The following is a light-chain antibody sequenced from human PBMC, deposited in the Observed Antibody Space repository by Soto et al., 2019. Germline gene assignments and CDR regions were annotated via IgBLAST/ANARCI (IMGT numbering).Light chain of an antibody. Sequence: EIVLTQSPGTLSLSPGERATLSCRASQSVSSSYLAWYQQKPGQAPRLLIYGASSRATGIPDRFSGSWSGTDFPLTISRLEHEDFAVYYCQQYGSSYTFGQGTKLEIK. CDR1: QSVSSSY. J-gene: IGKJ2*01. V-gene: IGKV3-20*01. CDR3: QQYGSSYT. CDR2: GAS.